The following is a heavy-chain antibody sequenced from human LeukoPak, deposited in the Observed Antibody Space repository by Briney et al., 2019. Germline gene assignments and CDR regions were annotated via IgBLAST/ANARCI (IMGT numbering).Heavy chain of an antibody. CDR1: GYTFTGYY. V-gene: IGHV1-2*02. Sequence: VASVKVSCKASGYTFTGYYMHWVRQAPGQGLEWMGWINPNSGGTNYAQKFQGRVTMTRDTSISTAYMELSRLRSDDTAVYYCANLYDSSGYYFDYWGQGTLVTVSS. D-gene: IGHD3-22*01. CDR3: ANLYDSSGYYFDY. J-gene: IGHJ4*02. CDR2: INPNSGGT.